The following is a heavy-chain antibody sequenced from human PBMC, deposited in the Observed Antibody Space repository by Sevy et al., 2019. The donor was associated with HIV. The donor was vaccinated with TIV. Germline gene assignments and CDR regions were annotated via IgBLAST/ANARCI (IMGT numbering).Heavy chain of an antibody. CDR3: ATSGGYCSGGSCYIFDY. D-gene: IGHD2-15*01. Sequence: ASVKVSCKVSGYTLTELSMHWVRQAPGKGLEWMGGFDPEDGETIYAQKFQGRVTMTEDTSTDTAYMELSSQRSEDTAVYYCATSGGYCSGGSCYIFDYWGQGTLVTVSS. CDR1: GYTLTELS. CDR2: FDPEDGET. J-gene: IGHJ4*02. V-gene: IGHV1-24*01.